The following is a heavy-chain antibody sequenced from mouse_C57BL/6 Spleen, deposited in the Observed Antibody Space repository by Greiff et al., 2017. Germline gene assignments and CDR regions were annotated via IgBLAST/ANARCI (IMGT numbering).Heavy chain of an antibody. J-gene: IGHJ1*03. D-gene: IGHD2-12*01. CDR3: ARNGRYSLDD. V-gene: IGHV1-52*01. CDR2: IDPSDSET. Sequence: QVQLQQPGAELVRPGSSVKLSCKASGYTFTSYWMHWVKQRPIQGLEWIGNIDPSDSETHYNQKFKDKATLTVDKSSSTAYMQLSSLTSEDSAVYYCARNGRYSLDDWGTGTTLTVSS. CDR1: GYTFTSYW.